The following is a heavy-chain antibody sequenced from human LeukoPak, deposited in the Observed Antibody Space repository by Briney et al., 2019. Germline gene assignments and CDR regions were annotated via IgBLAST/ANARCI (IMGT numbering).Heavy chain of an antibody. CDR1: GGTFSSYA. D-gene: IGHD2-15*01. CDR2: IIPIFGTA. CDR3: ARAGGYCSGGSCYDY. Sequence: APVKGSCKGFGGTFSSYAISWGGQAPGQRVEWVGGIIPIFGTANYAQKFQGRVTITADESTSTAYMELSSLRSEDTAVYYCARAGGYCSGGSCYDYWGQGTLVTVSS. V-gene: IGHV1-69*01. J-gene: IGHJ4*02.